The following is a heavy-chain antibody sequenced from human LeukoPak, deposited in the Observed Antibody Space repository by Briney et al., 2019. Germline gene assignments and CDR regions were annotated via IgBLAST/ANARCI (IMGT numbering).Heavy chain of an antibody. Sequence: ETLSLTCTVSGGSISSYYWSWIRQPPGKGLEWVGYIYYSGSATYNPSLKSRLTISLNPPKSQFSLQLSSVTAAHTALYCVARRRRSTWYYHYWRQGTLVIVSS. CDR2: IYYSGSA. D-gene: IGHD2-2*01. J-gene: IGHJ4*02. CDR3: ARRRRSTWYYHY. CDR1: GGSISSYY. V-gene: IGHV4-59*01.